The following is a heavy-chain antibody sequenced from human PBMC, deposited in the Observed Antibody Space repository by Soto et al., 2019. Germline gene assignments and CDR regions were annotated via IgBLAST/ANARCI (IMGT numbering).Heavy chain of an antibody. CDR2: IYYSGGT. J-gene: IGHJ4*02. Sequence: PSETLSLTCTVSGGSISSGGYYWSWIRQHPGKGLEWIGYIYYSGGTYYNPSLKSRVTISVDTSKNQFSLKLSSVTAADTAVYYCASCWGSLRNFDYWGQGTLVTVSS. CDR3: ASCWGSLRNFDY. CDR1: GGSISSGGYY. D-gene: IGHD7-27*01. V-gene: IGHV4-31*03.